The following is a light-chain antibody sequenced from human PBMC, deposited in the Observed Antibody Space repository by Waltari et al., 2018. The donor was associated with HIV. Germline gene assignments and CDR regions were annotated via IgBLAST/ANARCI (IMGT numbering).Light chain of an antibody. CDR1: NSNIGTAY. CDR2: DNT. Sequence: QSVLTQPPSVSAAPGQKVTISCSGINSNIGTAYVSSYQQLPSTAPQLLIYDNTKRPSGIPDRFSGSKSGTSASLGITGLLAGDEAYYYCGTWDSSLSAVVFGGGTKLTVL. J-gene: IGLJ3*02. CDR3: GTWDSSLSAVV. V-gene: IGLV1-51*01.